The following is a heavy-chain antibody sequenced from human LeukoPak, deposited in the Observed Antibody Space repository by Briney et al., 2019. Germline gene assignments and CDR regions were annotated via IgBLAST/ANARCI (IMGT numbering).Heavy chain of an antibody. Sequence: GGSLRLSCAASGFTFSSYAMHWVRQAPGKGLEYVSAISSNGGSTYYANSVKGRFTISRDNSKNTLYLQMNSLRAEDTAVYYCARGGRGYMDVWGKGTSVTISS. CDR3: ARGGRGYMDV. CDR1: GFTFSSYA. CDR2: ISSNGGST. J-gene: IGHJ6*03. V-gene: IGHV3-64*01.